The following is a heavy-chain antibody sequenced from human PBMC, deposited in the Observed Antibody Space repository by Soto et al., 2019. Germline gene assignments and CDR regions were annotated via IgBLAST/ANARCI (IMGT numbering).Heavy chain of an antibody. D-gene: IGHD2-15*01. CDR2: IIPIFGTA. V-gene: IGHV1-69*01. Sequence: SLKVSCTAPGGTFSSYAISGVRQAPGRGLEWMGGIIPIFGTANYAQKFQGRVTITADESTSTAYMELSSLRSEDTAVCYCARDRGCVSGGSCRTGYYYGMDVWGQGTTVTVSS. J-gene: IGHJ6*02. CDR3: ARDRGCVSGGSCRTGYYYGMDV. CDR1: GGTFSSYA.